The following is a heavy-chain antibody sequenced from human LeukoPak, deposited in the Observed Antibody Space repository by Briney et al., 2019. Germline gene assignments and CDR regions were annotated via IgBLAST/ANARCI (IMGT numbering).Heavy chain of an antibody. D-gene: IGHD6-13*01. Sequence: PGRSLRLSCAASGFTFSSYGMYWVRQAPGKGLEWVAVIWYDGSNKYYADSARGRFTISRDNSKNTLYLQMNSLRAEDTAVYYCARGAGTPDAFDIWGQGTMVTVSS. J-gene: IGHJ3*02. CDR1: GFTFSSYG. CDR2: IWYDGSNK. V-gene: IGHV3-33*07. CDR3: ARGAGTPDAFDI.